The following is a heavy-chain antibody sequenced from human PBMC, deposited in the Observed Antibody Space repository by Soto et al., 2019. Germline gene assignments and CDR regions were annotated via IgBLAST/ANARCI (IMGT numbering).Heavy chain of an antibody. V-gene: IGHV4-59*08. D-gene: IGHD2-15*01. Sequence: LSLPCTVSGGSLSSYYWSWIRQPPGKGLEWIGSIFHGGNTYYNPSLKSRVTISVDMSKNQFSLKLNSVTAADTAVYYCARARWYDAFDVWGQGTVVTVSS. CDR2: IFHGGNT. J-gene: IGHJ3*01. CDR3: ARARWYDAFDV. CDR1: GGSLSSYY.